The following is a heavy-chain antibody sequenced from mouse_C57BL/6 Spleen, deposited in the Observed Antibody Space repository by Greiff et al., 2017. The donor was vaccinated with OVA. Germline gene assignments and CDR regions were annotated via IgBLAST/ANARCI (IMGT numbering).Heavy chain of an antibody. J-gene: IGHJ1*03. Sequence: EVQLQQSGAELVRPGASVKLSCTASGFTIKDDSMHWVKQRPEQGLEWIGWIDPENGYTESASKFQGQATITADTSSNTAYLQLSSLTSEDTAVYACTIRYPTRHCDVWGTGTTVTGSA. CDR2: IDPENGYT. V-gene: IGHV14-4*01. CDR1: GFTIKDDS. D-gene: IGHD1-1*01. CDR3: TIRYPTRHCDV.